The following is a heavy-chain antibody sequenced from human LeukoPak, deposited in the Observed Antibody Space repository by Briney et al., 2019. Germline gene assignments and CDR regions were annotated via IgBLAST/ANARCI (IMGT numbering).Heavy chain of an antibody. J-gene: IGHJ4*02. CDR2: INPNSGGT. V-gene: IGHV1-2*02. CDR3: ARGTSLHIVVVPAAVDY. CDR1: GYTFTGYY. Sequence: GASVKVSCKASGYTFTGYYMHWVRQAPGQGLEWMGWINPNSGGTNYAKKFQGRVTMTRDTSISTAYMELSRLRSDDTAVYYCARGTSLHIVVVPAAVDYWGQGTLVTVSS. D-gene: IGHD2-2*01.